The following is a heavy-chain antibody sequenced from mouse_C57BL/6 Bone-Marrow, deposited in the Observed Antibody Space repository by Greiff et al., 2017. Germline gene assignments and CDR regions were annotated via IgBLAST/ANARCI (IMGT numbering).Heavy chain of an antibody. D-gene: IGHD2-3*01. V-gene: IGHV10-1*01. Sequence: EVMLVESGGGLVQPKGSLKLSCAASGFSFNTYAMNWVRQAPGKGLEWVARIRSKSNNYATYYADSVKDRFTISRDDSESMLYLQMNNLKTEDTAMYYCVSRFYDGYSYYYAMDYWGQGTSVTVSS. CDR2: IRSKSNNYAT. J-gene: IGHJ4*01. CDR1: GFSFNTYA. CDR3: VSRFYDGYSYYYAMDY.